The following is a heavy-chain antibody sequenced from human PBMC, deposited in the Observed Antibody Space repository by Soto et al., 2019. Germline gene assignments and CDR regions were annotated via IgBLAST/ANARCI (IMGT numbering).Heavy chain of an antibody. V-gene: IGHV4-59*01. CDR3: ARSSYNVVVVAADFPYYFDY. Sequence: PSETLSLTCTVSGDSISNYYWNWIRQPPGKGLEWIGSILYSGGTESNPSLKSRVTISIDTSKNQFSLRLSSVTAADTAVYYCARSSYNVVVVAADFPYYFDYWGQGTLVTVSS. D-gene: IGHD2-15*01. CDR1: GDSISNYY. J-gene: IGHJ4*02. CDR2: ILYSGGT.